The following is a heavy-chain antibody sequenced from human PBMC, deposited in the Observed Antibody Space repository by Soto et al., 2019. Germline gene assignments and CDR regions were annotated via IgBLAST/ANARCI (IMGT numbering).Heavy chain of an antibody. CDR1: GGSISSGDYY. V-gene: IGHV4-30-4*01. Sequence: QVQLQESGPRLVKPSQTLSRTCTVSGGSISSGDYYWSWLRQHPRKGLEWIGYIYYRGSTYYNPSLKSRVTISVDTSKNQFSLKLSSVTAADTAVYYCARELRFLEWLGWFDPWGQGTLVTVSS. D-gene: IGHD3-3*01. CDR2: IYYRGST. CDR3: ARELRFLEWLGWFDP. J-gene: IGHJ5*02.